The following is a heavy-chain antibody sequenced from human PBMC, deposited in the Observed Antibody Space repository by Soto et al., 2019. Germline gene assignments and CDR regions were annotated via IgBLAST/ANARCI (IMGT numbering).Heavy chain of an antibody. J-gene: IGHJ4*02. D-gene: IGHD6-13*01. CDR3: AKYSSSGGFDY. CDR2: ISYDGSKK. V-gene: IGHV3-30*18. Sequence: PGGSLRLSCAASGFTFSSYGMHWVRQAPGKGLEWVAVISYDGSKKYYADSVKGRFTISRDNSKNTLYLQMNSLRAEDTAVYYCAKYSSSGGFDYWGQGTLVTVSS. CDR1: GFTFSSYG.